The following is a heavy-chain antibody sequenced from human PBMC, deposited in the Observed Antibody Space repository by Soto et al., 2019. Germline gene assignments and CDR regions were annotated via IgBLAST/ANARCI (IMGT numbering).Heavy chain of an antibody. V-gene: IGHV1-69*06. CDR3: ARDKPDHYDSSGYSHVGDVFDI. J-gene: IGHJ3*02. CDR1: GGTFSSYA. CDR2: IIPIFGTA. Sequence: SVKVSCKASGGTFSSYAISWVRQAPGQGLEWMGGIIPIFGTANYAQKFQGRVTITADTSASTAYMELSSLRSEDTAVYYCARDKPDHYDSSGYSHVGDVFDIWGQGTMVTVSS. D-gene: IGHD3-22*01.